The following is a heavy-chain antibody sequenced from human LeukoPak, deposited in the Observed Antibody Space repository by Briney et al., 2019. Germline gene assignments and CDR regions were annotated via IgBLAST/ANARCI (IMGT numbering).Heavy chain of an antibody. CDR3: ARAPTVTFFDY. V-gene: IGHV4-39*01. J-gene: IGHJ4*02. CDR1: GGSISSSSYY. Sequence: SETLSLTCTVSGGSISSSSYYWCWIRQPAGKGLEWIGSIYYSRSTYYNPSLKSRVTISVDTSKNQFSLKLSSVTAADTAVYYCARAPTVTFFDYWGQGTLVTVSS. D-gene: IGHD4-17*01. CDR2: IYYSRST.